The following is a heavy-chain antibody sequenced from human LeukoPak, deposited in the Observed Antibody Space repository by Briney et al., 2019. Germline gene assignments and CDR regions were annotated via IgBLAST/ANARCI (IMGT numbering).Heavy chain of an antibody. CDR3: AGHHPRNTVDF. J-gene: IGHJ4*02. CDR2: LYISGST. D-gene: IGHD2-8*02. Sequence: EPSETLSLTCTVSGASISSYYYTWIRQTAGRGLEWIGRLYISGSTDYNPSLKSRVTISLDTSKNQFSLKLSSVTAADTAVYYCAGHHPRNTVDFWGQGTLVTVSS. CDR1: GASISSYY. V-gene: IGHV4-4*07.